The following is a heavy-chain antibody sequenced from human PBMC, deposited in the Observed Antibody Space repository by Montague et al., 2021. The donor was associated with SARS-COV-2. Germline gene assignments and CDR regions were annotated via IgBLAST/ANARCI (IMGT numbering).Heavy chain of an antibody. J-gene: IGHJ6*02. D-gene: IGHD3-3*02. V-gene: IGHV3-30*04. CDR3: ARDLAHYGMDV. CDR2: ISYDGSNK. Sequence: SRRLSWAASGFPFSSYAMHWVRQAPGKGLEWVAVISYDGSNKYYADSVKGRFTISRDNSKNTLYLQMNSLRAEDTAVYYCARDLAHYGMDVWGQGTTVTVSS. CDR1: GFPFSSYA.